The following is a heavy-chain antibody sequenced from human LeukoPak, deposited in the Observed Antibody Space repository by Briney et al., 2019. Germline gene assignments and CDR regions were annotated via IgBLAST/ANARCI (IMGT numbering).Heavy chain of an antibody. J-gene: IGHJ4*02. V-gene: IGHV4-31*03. CDR2: IYASGTT. Sequence: PSQTLSLTCTVSGDSVSSGKYYWSWIRQRPGEGLEWIGYIYASGTTYYNPSLKSRVTISIDTSKNHFSLNLNAVTVADTAVYYWARYPIFYQMIYWGQGTLVTVSS. CDR3: ARYPIFYQMIY. CDR1: GDSVSSGKYY. D-gene: IGHD3-3*02.